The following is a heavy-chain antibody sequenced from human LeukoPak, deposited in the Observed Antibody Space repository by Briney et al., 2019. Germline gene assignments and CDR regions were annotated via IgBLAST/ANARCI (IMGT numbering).Heavy chain of an antibody. CDR1: GASISSYY. V-gene: IGHV4-59*01. D-gene: IGHD5/OR15-5a*01. CDR2: IYYSGST. CDR3: ARDGLPYY. J-gene: IGHJ4*02. Sequence: PSETLSLTCTVSGASISSYYWSWIRQPPGKGLEWIGYIYYSGSTNYNPSLKSRVTISVDTSKNQFSLKLSSVTAADTAVYYCARDGLPYYWGQGTLVTVSS.